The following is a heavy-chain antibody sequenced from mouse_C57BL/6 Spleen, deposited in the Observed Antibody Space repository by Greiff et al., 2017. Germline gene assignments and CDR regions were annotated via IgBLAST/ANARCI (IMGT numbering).Heavy chain of an antibody. Sequence: EVQLQQSGPVLVKPGASVKMSCKASGYTFTDYYLNWVKQSHGKSLEWIGVINPYNGGTSYNQKFKGKATLTVDKSSSTAYMELNSLTSEDSAVYYCARYDGYYEAFVDYWGQGTTLTVAS. J-gene: IGHJ2*01. V-gene: IGHV1-19*01. CDR3: ARYDGYYEAFVDY. CDR1: GYTFTDYY. D-gene: IGHD2-3*01. CDR2: INPYNGGT.